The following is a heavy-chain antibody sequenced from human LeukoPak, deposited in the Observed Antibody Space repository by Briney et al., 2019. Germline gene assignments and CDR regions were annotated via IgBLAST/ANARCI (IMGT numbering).Heavy chain of an antibody. V-gene: IGHV3-21*01. CDR1: GFTFSSYS. Sequence: GGSLRLSCAASGFTFSSYSMNWVRQAPGKGLEWVSSISSSSSYIYYADSVKGRFTISRDNARNSLYLQMNSLRAEDTAVYYCARDNYYDSSGLGYWGQGTLVTVSS. D-gene: IGHD3-22*01. CDR3: ARDNYYDSSGLGY. CDR2: ISSSSSYI. J-gene: IGHJ4*02.